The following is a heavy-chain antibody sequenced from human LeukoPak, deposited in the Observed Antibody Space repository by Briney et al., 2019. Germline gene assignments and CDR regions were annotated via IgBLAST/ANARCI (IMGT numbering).Heavy chain of an antibody. CDR1: GGSISSTTYY. D-gene: IGHD6-19*01. Sequence: SETLSLTRTVSGGSISSTTYYWDWIRQPPGKGLEWIGSIYYSGSTYYNPSLKSRVTISVDTSKNQFSLKLSSVTAADTAVYYCARSYSSGWYWFDPWGQGTLVTVSS. V-gene: IGHV4-39*01. J-gene: IGHJ5*02. CDR2: IYYSGST. CDR3: ARSYSSGWYWFDP.